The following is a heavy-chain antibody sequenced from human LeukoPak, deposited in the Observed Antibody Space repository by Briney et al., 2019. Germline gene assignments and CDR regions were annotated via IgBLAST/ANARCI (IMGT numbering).Heavy chain of an antibody. CDR2: INHSGST. CDR1: GGSFSGYY. Sequence: SETLSLTCAVYGGSFSGYYWSWIRQPPGKGLKWIGEINHSGSTNYNPSLKSRVTISVDTSKNQFSLKLSSVTAADTAVYYCARGPSYYGSGSYIFHYYGMDVWGQGTTVTVSS. V-gene: IGHV4-34*01. J-gene: IGHJ6*02. CDR3: ARGPSYYGSGSYIFHYYGMDV. D-gene: IGHD3-10*01.